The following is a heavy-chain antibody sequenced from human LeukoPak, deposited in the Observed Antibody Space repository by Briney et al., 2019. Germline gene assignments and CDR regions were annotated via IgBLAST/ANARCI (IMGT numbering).Heavy chain of an antibody. J-gene: IGHJ5*02. V-gene: IGHV3-48*03. Sequence: GGSLRLSCAASGFTFSSYEMNWVRQAPGKGLEWVSYITSSGNTMYYADSVKSRFTISRDNAENSLSLQMNSLRAEDTAVYYCARRRGGWFDPWGQGTLVTVSS. CDR1: GFTFSSYE. CDR3: ARRRGGWFDP. CDR2: ITSSGNTM. D-gene: IGHD3-16*01.